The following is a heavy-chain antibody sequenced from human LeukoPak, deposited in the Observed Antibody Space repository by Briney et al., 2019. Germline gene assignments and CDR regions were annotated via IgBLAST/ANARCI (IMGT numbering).Heavy chain of an antibody. CDR3: ARVVSKGAYDFRNYYYGMDV. D-gene: IGHD5-12*01. Sequence: SETLSLTCTVSGGSISSYYWSWIRQPPGKGLEWIGSIYYSGSTNYNPSLKSRVTISVDTSKNQFSLKLSSVTAADTAVYYCARVVSKGAYDFRNYYYGMDVGGHGTTVTVSS. CDR1: GGSISSYY. V-gene: IGHV4-59*01. J-gene: IGHJ6*02. CDR2: IYYSGST.